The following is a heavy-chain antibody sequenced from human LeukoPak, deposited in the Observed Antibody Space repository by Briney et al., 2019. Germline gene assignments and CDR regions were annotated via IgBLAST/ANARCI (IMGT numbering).Heavy chain of an antibody. CDR2: INPNSGGT. J-gene: IGHJ6*02. D-gene: IGHD3-10*01. Sequence: ASVKVSCKASGYTFTGYYMHRVRQAPGQGLEWMGRINPNSGGTNYAQKFQGRVTMTRDTSISTAYMELSRLRSDDTAVYYCASGWRPGSGSYYNLWGYYYYGMDVWGQGTTVTVSS. CDR1: GYTFTGYY. V-gene: IGHV1-2*06. CDR3: ASGWRPGSGSYYNLWGYYYYGMDV.